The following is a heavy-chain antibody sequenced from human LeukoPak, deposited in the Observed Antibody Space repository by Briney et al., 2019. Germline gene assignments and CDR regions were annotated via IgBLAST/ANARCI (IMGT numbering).Heavy chain of an antibody. CDR1: GFTFSSYA. V-gene: IGHV3-23*01. CDR3: ARDLGSTGSFDY. D-gene: IGHD3-10*01. CDR2: ISGSGGST. Sequence: GGSLRLSCAASGFTFSSYAMSWVRQAPGKGLEWVSAISGSGGSTYYADSVKGRFTISRDNSKNTLYLQMNSLRAEDTAVCYCARDLGSTGSFDYWGQGTLVTVSS. J-gene: IGHJ4*02.